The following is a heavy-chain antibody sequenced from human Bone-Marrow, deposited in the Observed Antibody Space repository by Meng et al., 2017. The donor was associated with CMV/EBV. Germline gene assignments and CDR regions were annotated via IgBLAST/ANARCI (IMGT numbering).Heavy chain of an antibody. V-gene: IGHV4-39*07. CDR3: ARGVPQARPIDY. Sequence: LRLSCTVSGGSISSSSYYWGWIRQPPGKGLERIGSIYYSGSTYYNPSLKSRVTISVDTSKNQFSLKLSSVTAADTAVYYCARGVPQARPIDYWGQGTLVTVSS. CDR1: GGSISSSSYY. CDR2: IYYSGST. J-gene: IGHJ4*02. D-gene: IGHD6-6*01.